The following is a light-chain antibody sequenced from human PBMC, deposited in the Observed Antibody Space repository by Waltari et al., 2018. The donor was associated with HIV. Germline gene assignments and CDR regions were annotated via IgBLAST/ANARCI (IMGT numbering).Light chain of an antibody. CDR2: MNH. J-gene: IGLJ2*01. CDR3: AVWDDSLNGLV. CDR1: TSNVESNY. V-gene: IGLV1-47*01. Sequence: QSVLTQPPSASGTPGQRVTISCFGGTSNVESNYVYWYQQVPGTTPKPLIYMNHGLPSGVPDRFSGSKSGTSASLAVSGLRSEDEAAYYCAVWDDSLNGLVFGGGTKLTVL.